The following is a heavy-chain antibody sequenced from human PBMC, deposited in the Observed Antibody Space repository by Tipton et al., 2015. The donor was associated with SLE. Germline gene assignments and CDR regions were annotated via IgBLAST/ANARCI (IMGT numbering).Heavy chain of an antibody. CDR3: ARRHYSGPFDS. J-gene: IGHJ4*02. CDR2: INDRGST. Sequence: TLSLTCAVYGGSFSGHWRTWIRQSPGEGLEWIGEINDRGSTYNNPSLKSRVSFSIDTSKHQFSLKLNSVTAADTAVYYCARRHYSGPFDSWCQGTPVTVSS. V-gene: IGHV4-34*01. CDR1: GGSFSGHW. D-gene: IGHD5-12*01.